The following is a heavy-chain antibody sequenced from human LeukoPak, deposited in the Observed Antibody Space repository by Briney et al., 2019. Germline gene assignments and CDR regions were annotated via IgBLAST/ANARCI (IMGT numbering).Heavy chain of an antibody. CDR1: GGSISSYY. V-gene: IGHV4-59*08. CDR3: ARLRGVAATLRDWFDP. Sequence: SETLSLTCTVSGGSISSYYWSWIRQPPGKGLEWIGYIYYSGSTNYNPSLKSRVTISVDTSKNQFSLKLSSVTAADTAVYYCARLRGVAATLRDWFDPWGQGTLVTVSS. CDR2: IYYSGST. D-gene: IGHD2-15*01. J-gene: IGHJ5*02.